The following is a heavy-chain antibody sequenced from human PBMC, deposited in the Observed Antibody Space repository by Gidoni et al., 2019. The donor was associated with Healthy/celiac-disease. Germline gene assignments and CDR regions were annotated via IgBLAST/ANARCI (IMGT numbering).Heavy chain of an antibody. CDR2: ISYDGSNK. CDR1: GFTFISYA. Sequence: QVQLVESGGGVVQPGRSLRLSCAASGFTFISYAMHWVRQAPGKGLEWVAVISYDGSNKYYADSVKGRFTISRDNSKNTLYLQMNSLRAEDTAVYYCARENYYDSSGSYDAFDIWGQGTMVTVSS. V-gene: IGHV3-30-3*01. D-gene: IGHD3-22*01. J-gene: IGHJ3*02. CDR3: ARENYYDSSGSYDAFDI.